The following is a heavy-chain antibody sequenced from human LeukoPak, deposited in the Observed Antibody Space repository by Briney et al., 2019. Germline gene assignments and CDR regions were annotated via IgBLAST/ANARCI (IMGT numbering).Heavy chain of an antibody. CDR3: ARDSTFYYDSGSAGLHYFDN. D-gene: IGHD3-10*01. V-gene: IGHV3-30*01. J-gene: IGHJ4*02. CDR2: ISSDGTYE. Sequence: PGGSLRLSCAASGFTFSNYAMHWVRQAPGKGLEWVSLISSDGTYEYYADSVKGRFTISRDNSKNTLYLQLNSLRAEDTAVYYCARDSTFYYDSGSAGLHYFDNWGQGTLVTVSS. CDR1: GFTFSNYA.